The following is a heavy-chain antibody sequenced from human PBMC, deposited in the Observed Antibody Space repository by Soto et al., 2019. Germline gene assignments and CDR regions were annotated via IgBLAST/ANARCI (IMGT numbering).Heavy chain of an antibody. CDR3: ARDLELAGND. CDR2: ISSTSSYT. D-gene: IGHD6-19*01. J-gene: IGHJ4*02. CDR1: VFTFSSYA. V-gene: IGHV3-21*01. Sequence: VGSLRLSCAASVFTFSSYAMNWVRQTQEKGLEWVSSISSTSSYTHYSDSVKGRLTISRDNANNSLFLQMNSLRAEDTATYYCARDLELAGNDWGQGVLCIVSS.